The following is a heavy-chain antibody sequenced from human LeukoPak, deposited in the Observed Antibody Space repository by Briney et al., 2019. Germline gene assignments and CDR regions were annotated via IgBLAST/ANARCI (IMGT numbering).Heavy chain of an antibody. CDR1: GYTLTELS. V-gene: IGHV1-24*01. CDR3: ATRGFGVVTFDY. J-gene: IGHJ4*02. D-gene: IGHD3-3*01. CDR2: FDPEDGET. Sequence: ASVKVSCKVSGYTLTELSMHWVRQAPGKGLEWMGGFDPEDGETIYAQKFQGRVTMTEDTSTDTAYMELSSLRSEDTAVYYCATRGFGVVTFDYWGQGTLVTVSS.